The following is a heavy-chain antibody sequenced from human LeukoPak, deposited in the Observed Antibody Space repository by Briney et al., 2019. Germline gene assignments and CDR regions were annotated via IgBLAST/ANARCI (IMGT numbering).Heavy chain of an antibody. CDR1: GFPFRSYA. V-gene: IGHV3-23*01. Sequence: PGGSLRLSCVASGFPFRSYAMTWVRQTPGKGLESVSVITDDEDTYYADSVKGRFTISSDNSPNTAFLQMNSLRVADTAVYYCAKVDYWSPETYFDSWGQGTLVTVSS. D-gene: IGHD1-1*01. CDR3: AKVDYWSPETYFDS. J-gene: IGHJ4*02. CDR2: ITDDEDT.